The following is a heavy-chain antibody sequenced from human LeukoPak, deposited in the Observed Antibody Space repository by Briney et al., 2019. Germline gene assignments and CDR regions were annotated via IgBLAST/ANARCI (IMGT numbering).Heavy chain of an antibody. CDR3: ARTYDYVWGSYRSRYYYYGMDV. J-gene: IGHJ6*02. CDR1: GGTFSSYA. Sequence: SVKVSCKASGGTFSSYAISWVRQAPGQGLEWMGGIIPIFGTANYAQKFQGRVTITADESTSTAYMELSSLRSEDTAVYYCARTYDYVWGSYRSRYYYYGMDVWGQGTLVTVSS. D-gene: IGHD3-16*02. CDR2: IIPIFGTA. V-gene: IGHV1-69*01.